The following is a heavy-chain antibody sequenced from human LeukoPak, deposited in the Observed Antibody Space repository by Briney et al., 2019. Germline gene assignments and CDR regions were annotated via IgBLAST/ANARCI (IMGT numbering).Heavy chain of an antibody. J-gene: IGHJ4*02. CDR1: GFTFSSYA. V-gene: IGHV3-30-3*01. CDR3: ARDRVAVTAVLSGYFDY. CDR2: LSYDGSNK. D-gene: IGHD2-21*02. Sequence: PGGSLRLSCAASGFTFSSYAMHWVRQAPGKGLEWVPVLSYDGSNKFYADSVKGRFTISRDNSKNTLYLQMNSLRAEDTAVYYCARDRVAVTAVLSGYFDYWGQGTLVTVSS.